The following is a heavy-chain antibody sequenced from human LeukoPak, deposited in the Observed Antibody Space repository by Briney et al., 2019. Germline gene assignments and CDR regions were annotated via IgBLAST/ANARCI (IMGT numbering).Heavy chain of an antibody. V-gene: IGHV1-69*01. CDR3: ARSDYSNFYYYYGMGV. D-gene: IGHD4-11*01. Sequence: SVKVSCKASGGTFSSYAISWVRQAPGQGLEWMGGIIPIFGTANYAQKFQGRVTITADESTSTAYMELSSLRSEDTAVYYRARSDYSNFYYYYGMGVWGQGTTVTVSS. CDR2: IIPIFGTA. CDR1: GGTFSSYA. J-gene: IGHJ6*02.